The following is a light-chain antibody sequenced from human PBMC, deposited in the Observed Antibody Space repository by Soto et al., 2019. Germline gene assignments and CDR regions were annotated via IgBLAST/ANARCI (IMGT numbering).Light chain of an antibody. Sequence: EIVLTQSPATLSLSPGERATLSCRASQSVSDNLAWYQQRPGQAPRLLIYDASNRATGIPARFSGSGSGTDFTLTISSLEPEDFAVYYCQQPGDWPYTFGQGTELEIK. CDR3: QQPGDWPYT. CDR2: DAS. V-gene: IGKV3-11*01. CDR1: QSVSDN. J-gene: IGKJ2*01.